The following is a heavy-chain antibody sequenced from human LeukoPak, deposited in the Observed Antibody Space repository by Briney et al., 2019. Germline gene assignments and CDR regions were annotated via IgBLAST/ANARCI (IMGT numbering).Heavy chain of an antibody. V-gene: IGHV3-21*01. CDR1: GFTFSSYS. CDR3: ARDGDYSFYDYYMDV. Sequence: GGSLRLSCAASGFTFSSYSMNWVRQAPGKGLEWVSSISSSSSYIYYADSVKGRFTISRDNAKNSLYPQMNSLRAEDTAVYYCARDGDYSFYDYYMDVWGKGTTVTFSS. CDR2: ISSSSSYI. D-gene: IGHD4-17*01. J-gene: IGHJ6*03.